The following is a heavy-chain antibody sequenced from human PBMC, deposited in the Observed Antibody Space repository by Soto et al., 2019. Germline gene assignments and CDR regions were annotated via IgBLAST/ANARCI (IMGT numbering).Heavy chain of an antibody. CDR1: GYTVTTHY. J-gene: IGHJ3*02. CDR3: ARGGEVGVAGSAAFDM. D-gene: IGHD3-3*01. Sequence: QVQLVQSGAEVKKPGASVKISCTASGYTVTTHYMHWVRQAPGRGLEWMGAINPGSGAAKYTQTFQARVTMTRDTSTNTVYMEMSALRSEDTAVFYCARGGEVGVAGSAAFDMWVQGTMVTVSS. V-gene: IGHV1-46*01. CDR2: INPGSGAA.